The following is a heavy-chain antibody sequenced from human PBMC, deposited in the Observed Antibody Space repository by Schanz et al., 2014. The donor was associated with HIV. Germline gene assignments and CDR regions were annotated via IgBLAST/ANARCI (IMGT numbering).Heavy chain of an antibody. CDR3: ARDLLGATNGFFLY. V-gene: IGHV3-48*02. CDR2: ITGSSATI. D-gene: IGHD1-26*01. J-gene: IGHJ1*01. CDR1: GFPFSSYS. Sequence: EVQLVESGGGLVQPGGSLRLSCAASGFPFSSYSMNWVRQAPGKGLEWVAYITGSSATINYSESVRGRFTISRDNAKNSLYLQMNSLRDEDTAVYYCARDLLGATNGFFLYGGQGALVTVSS.